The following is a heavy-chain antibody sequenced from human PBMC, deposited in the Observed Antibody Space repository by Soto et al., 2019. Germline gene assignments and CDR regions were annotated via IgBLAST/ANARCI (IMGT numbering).Heavy chain of an antibody. CDR3: AYSSAPFCY. CDR2: ISGSGGST. J-gene: IGHJ4*02. D-gene: IGHD6-25*01. Sequence: EVQLLESGGGLVQPGGSLRLSCAASGFTFSSYAMSWVRQAPGKGLEWVSAISGSGGSTYYADSVKGRFTISRDNSKNRLCLQMTSVRAEETVGYYCAYSSAPFCYCGQGTLVTVSS. CDR1: GFTFSSYA. V-gene: IGHV3-23*01.